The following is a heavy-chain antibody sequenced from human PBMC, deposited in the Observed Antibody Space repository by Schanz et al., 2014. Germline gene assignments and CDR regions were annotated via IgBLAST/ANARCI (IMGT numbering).Heavy chain of an antibody. Sequence: EVQLLDSGGGLVQPGGSLRLSCAASGFTFSTYAMSWVRQAPGKGLEWVSAISGSGGSTYYADSVKGRFTISRDNSKTPLSLQMNSLRAEDTAVYYCAREQIMAAAGLVDYWGHGTLVTVSS. J-gene: IGHJ4*01. CDR3: AREQIMAAAGLVDY. V-gene: IGHV3-23*01. D-gene: IGHD6-13*01. CDR1: GFTFSTYA. CDR2: ISGSGGST.